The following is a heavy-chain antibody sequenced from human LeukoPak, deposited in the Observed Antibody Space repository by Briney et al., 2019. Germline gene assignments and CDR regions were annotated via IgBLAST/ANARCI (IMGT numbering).Heavy chain of an antibody. J-gene: IGHJ4*02. CDR3: ARGGDCGTTSCYYFDF. Sequence: PGGSLRLSCAASGFTFSGYSMNWVRQAPGKGLEWVSSVSTTGYYIYYADSVKGRFSISRDNAKNSLYLQMNSLRAEETAVYYCARGGDCGTTSCYYFDFWGQGTRVTVSS. V-gene: IGHV3-21*01. CDR2: VSTTGYYI. D-gene: IGHD2-2*01. CDR1: GFTFSGYS.